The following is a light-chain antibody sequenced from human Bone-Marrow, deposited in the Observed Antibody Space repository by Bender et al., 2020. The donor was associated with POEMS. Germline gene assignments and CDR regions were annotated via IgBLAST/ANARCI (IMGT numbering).Light chain of an antibody. CDR3: QVWDSSSDHRV. V-gene: IGLV3-21*02. Sequence: SYVLTQPPSVSVAPGQTARIPCGGNNIGSKNVHWYQQKPGQAPVVVVYDDRDRPSGIPERFSGSNSGNTATLTISRVEAGDEADYYCQVWDSSSDHRVFGGGTKLTVL. CDR1: NIGSKN. J-gene: IGLJ3*02. CDR2: DDR.